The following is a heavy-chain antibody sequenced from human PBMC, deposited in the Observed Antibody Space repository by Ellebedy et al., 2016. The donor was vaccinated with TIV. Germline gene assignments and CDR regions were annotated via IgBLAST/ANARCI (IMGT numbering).Heavy chain of an antibody. CDR3: ARVAITAAVGGGFFDL. CDR2: IYYSGTT. J-gene: IGHJ2*01. V-gene: IGHV4-59*11. D-gene: IGHD6-13*01. CDR1: GGSLTNHF. Sequence: MPSETLSLTCTVSGGSLTNHFWSWIRQPPGKGLEWIASIYYSGTTNYNPSLTSRFTISVDTSKNQISLTLMSSVSAADTAVYYCARVAITAAVGGGFFDLWGRGTLVTVSS.